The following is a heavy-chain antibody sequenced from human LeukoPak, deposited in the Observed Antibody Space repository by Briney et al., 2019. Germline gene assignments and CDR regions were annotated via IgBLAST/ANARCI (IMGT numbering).Heavy chain of an antibody. V-gene: IGHV1-69*05. D-gene: IGHD4-17*01. Sequence: ASVKVSCKASGGTFSSYVISWVRQAPGQGLEWLGGIMPLFGTAGYAQKFQGRVTITKDESTRTVYLELTSLTSDDTAVYYCARDVHGDYGSGWFDPWGQGTLVSVSS. CDR3: ARDVHGDYGSGWFDP. CDR1: GGTFSSYV. J-gene: IGHJ5*02. CDR2: IMPLFGTA.